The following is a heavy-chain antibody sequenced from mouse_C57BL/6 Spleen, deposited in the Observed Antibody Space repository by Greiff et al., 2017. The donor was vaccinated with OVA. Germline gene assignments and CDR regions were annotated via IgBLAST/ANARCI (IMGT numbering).Heavy chain of an antibody. J-gene: IGHJ2*01. V-gene: IGHV1-59*01. D-gene: IGHD2-3*01. Sequence: QVQLQQPGAELVRPGTSVKLSCKASGYTFTSYWMHWVKQRPGQGLEWIGVIDPSDSYTNYNQKFKGKATLTVDTSSSTAYMQLSSLTSEDSAVYYCARFDGYPYWGQGTTLTVSS. CDR3: ARFDGYPY. CDR1: GYTFTSYW. CDR2: IDPSDSYT.